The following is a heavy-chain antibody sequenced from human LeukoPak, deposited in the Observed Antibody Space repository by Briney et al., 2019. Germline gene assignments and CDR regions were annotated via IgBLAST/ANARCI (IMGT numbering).Heavy chain of an antibody. J-gene: IGHJ4*02. Sequence: KPSETLSLTCTVSGGSISSGDYYWSWIRQPPGKGLEWIGYIYYSGSTYYNPSLKSRVTISVDTSKNQFSLKLSSVTAADTAVYYCARMTVMVYAKDWGQGTLVTVSS. CDR2: IYYSGST. CDR1: GGSISSGDYY. CDR3: ARMTVMVYAKD. D-gene: IGHD2-8*01. V-gene: IGHV4-30-4*08.